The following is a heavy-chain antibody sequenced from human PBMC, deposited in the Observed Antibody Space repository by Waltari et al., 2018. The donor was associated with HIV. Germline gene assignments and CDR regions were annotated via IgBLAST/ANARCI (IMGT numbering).Heavy chain of an antibody. J-gene: IGHJ3*02. Sequence: QVQLVQSGAEVKKPGSSVKVSCKASGGTFSSYAISWLRQAPGQGLEWMGGSIPIIDTTNYAQKFQGRVTITADESTSTAYMELSSLRSDDTAVYYCARELKQLSPQDYDSPPRGFDIWGQGTMVTVSS. D-gene: IGHD3-22*01. CDR2: SIPIIDTT. V-gene: IGHV1-69*12. CDR3: ARELKQLSPQDYDSPPRGFDI. CDR1: GGTFSSYA.